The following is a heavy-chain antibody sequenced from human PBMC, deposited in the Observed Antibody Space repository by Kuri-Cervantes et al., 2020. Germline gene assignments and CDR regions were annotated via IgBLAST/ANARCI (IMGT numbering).Heavy chain of an antibody. V-gene: IGHV4-34*01. D-gene: IGHD3-3*01. CDR1: GGSFSGYY. CDR2: INHSGST. J-gene: IGHJ4*02. CDR3: ARGHYDFWSGSSMVDY. Sequence: GSLRLSCAVYGGSFSGYYWSWIRQPPGKGLEWLGEINHSGSTNYNPSLKSRVTISVDRSKNQFSLKLSSVTAADTAVYYCARGHYDFWSGSSMVDYWGQGTLVTVSS.